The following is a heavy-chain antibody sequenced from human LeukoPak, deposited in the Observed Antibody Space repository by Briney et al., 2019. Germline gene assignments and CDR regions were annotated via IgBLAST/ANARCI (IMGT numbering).Heavy chain of an antibody. CDR1: GGSISSGSYY. J-gene: IGHJ3*02. D-gene: IGHD3-10*01. V-gene: IGHV4-61*02. CDR3: ARDLQRARYYGSVDDAFDI. CDR2: IYTSGST. Sequence: SQTLSLTCTVSGGSISSGSYYWSWIRQPAGKGLEWIGRIYTSGSTNYNPSLKSRVTISVDTSKNQFPLKLSSVTAADTAVYYCARDLQRARYYGSVDDAFDIWGQGTMVTVSS.